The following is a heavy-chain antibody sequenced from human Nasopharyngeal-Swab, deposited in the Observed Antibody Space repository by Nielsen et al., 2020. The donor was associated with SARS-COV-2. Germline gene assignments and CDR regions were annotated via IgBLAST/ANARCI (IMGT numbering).Heavy chain of an antibody. V-gene: IGHV4-39*01. D-gene: IGHD3-22*01. J-gene: IGHJ4*02. CDR3: ARHSRVTTVVVVTLFDF. Sequence: SETLSLTCSVSGGSIRDNYYYWSWIRQPPGMGLEWIGSMSYSGVTFYNPSIRNRVTLSVDTSQHLLSLKLDSVTAADTALYYCARHSRVTTVVVVTLFDFWGQGIQVTVSS. CDR1: GGSIRDNYYY. CDR2: MSYSGVT.